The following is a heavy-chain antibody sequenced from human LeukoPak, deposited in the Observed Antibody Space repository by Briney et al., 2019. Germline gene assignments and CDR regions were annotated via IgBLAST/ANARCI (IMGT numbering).Heavy chain of an antibody. J-gene: IGHJ5*02. Sequence: SETLSLTCAVSGGSISSGGYSWSWIRQPPGKGLEWIGYIYHSGSTYYNLSLKSRVTISVDRSKNQFSLKLSSVTAADTAVYYCARAPGGSDCISTSCQISRYRFDPWGQATLVTVYS. CDR3: ARAPGGSDCISTSCQISRYRFDP. CDR1: GGSISSGGYS. D-gene: IGHD2-2*01. V-gene: IGHV4-30-2*01. CDR2: IYHSGST.